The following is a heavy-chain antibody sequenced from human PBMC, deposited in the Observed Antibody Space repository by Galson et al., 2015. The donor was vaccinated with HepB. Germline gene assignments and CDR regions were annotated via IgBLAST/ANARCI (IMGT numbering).Heavy chain of an antibody. CDR3: TTGGYFFDY. CDR1: GFTFSNAW. CDR2: IKSKPNGGTT. Sequence: SLRLSCAGSGFTFSNAWMNWVRQAPGKGLEWVGRIKSKPNGGTTDYAAPVKGRFSISRDDSKNTVYLQMNSLETDDTAVYFCTTGGYFFDYWGQGTLVTVSS. V-gene: IGHV3-15*07. J-gene: IGHJ4*02.